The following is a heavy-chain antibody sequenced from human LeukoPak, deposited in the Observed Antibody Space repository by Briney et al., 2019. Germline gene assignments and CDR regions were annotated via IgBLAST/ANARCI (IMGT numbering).Heavy chain of an antibody. Sequence: SETLSLTCTVSGGSISSYYWSWIRQPPGKGLEWIGYIYYSGSTNCNPSLKSRVTISVDTSKNQFSLKLSSVTAADTAVYYCARDLDYLLWGQGTLVTVSS. D-gene: IGHD4/OR15-4a*01. J-gene: IGHJ4*02. V-gene: IGHV4-59*01. CDR2: IYYSGST. CDR1: GGSISSYY. CDR3: ARDLDYLL.